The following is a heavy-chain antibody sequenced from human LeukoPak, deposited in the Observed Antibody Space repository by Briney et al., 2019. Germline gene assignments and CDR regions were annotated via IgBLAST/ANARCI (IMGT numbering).Heavy chain of an antibody. V-gene: IGHV3-11*01. CDR3: AKDEYSSGWHYYYYYGMDV. Sequence: GGSLRLSCAASGFTFSDYYMSWIRQAPGKGLEWVSYISSSGSTIYYADSVKGRFTISRDNAKNSLYLQMNSLRAEDTAEYYSAKDEYSSGWHYYYYYGMDVWGQGTTVTVSS. D-gene: IGHD6-19*01. CDR1: GFTFSDYY. J-gene: IGHJ6*02. CDR2: ISSSGSTI.